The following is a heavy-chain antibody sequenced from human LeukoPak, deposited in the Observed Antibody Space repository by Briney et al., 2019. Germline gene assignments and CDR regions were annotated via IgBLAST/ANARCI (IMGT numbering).Heavy chain of an antibody. Sequence: GGSLRLSCAASGFTFSSYAMSWVRQAPGKGLEWVSDITGNSYYTYYADSVKGRFTISRDNSKNTLYLQMNSLRAAGTAVYYCAKDYSSGWFLNYWGQGTLVTVSS. CDR1: GFTFSSYA. CDR2: ITGNSYYT. V-gene: IGHV3-23*01. J-gene: IGHJ4*02. CDR3: AKDYSSGWFLNY. D-gene: IGHD6-19*01.